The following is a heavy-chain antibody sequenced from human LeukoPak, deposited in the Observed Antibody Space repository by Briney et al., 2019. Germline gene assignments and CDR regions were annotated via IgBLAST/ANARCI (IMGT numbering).Heavy chain of an antibody. CDR1: GGSISTYS. CDR3: ARHDPGWFDT. D-gene: IGHD7-27*01. V-gene: IGHV4-59*08. Sequence: PSETLSLTCTVSGGSISTYSWTWIRQPPGKGLEWIGYIHYSGSTNYNPSLKSRATISVDTSKAHFSLKLSSATAADTAVYYCARHDPGWFDTWGQGTLVTVSS. CDR2: IHYSGST. J-gene: IGHJ5*02.